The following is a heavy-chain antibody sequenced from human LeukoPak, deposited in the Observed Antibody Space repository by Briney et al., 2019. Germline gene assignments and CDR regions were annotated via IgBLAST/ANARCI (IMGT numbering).Heavy chain of an antibody. CDR2: ISSNGGST. Sequence: PGGSLRLSCAASGFTFSSYAMHWVRQAPGKGLEYVSAISSNGGSTYYANSVKGRFTISRDNSKNTLYLQMGSLRAEDMAVYYCARDQRSSKPFYYYYYYMTSGAKGPRSPSS. V-gene: IGHV3-64*01. J-gene: IGHJ6*03. D-gene: IGHD1-26*01. CDR3: ARDQRSSKPFYYYYYYMTS. CDR1: GFTFSSYA.